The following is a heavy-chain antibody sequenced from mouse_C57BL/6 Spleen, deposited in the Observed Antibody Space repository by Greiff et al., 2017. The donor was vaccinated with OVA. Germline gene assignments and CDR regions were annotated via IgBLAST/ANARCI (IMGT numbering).Heavy chain of an antibody. V-gene: IGHV1-58*01. CDR2: IYIGNGYT. J-gene: IGHJ3*01. CDR3: ARAWEYARAAWCAY. Sequence: VQLQQSGAELVRPGSSVKMSCKTSGYTFTSYGINWVKQRPGQGLEWIGYIYIGNGYTEYNEKFKGKATLTSDTSSSTAYMQLSSLTSEDSAISICARAWEYARAAWCAYWGQKALVTVSA. D-gene: IGHD4-1*01. CDR1: GYTFTSYG.